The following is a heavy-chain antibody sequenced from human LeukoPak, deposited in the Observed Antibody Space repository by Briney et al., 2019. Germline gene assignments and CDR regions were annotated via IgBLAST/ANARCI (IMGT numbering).Heavy chain of an antibody. D-gene: IGHD1-26*01. J-gene: IGHJ4*02. CDR3: ARVTGWELL. V-gene: IGHV3-23*01. CDR2: ISGSGGST. Sequence: EWVSAISGSGGSTYYADSVKGRFTISRDNSKNTLYLQMNSLRAEDTAVYYCARVTGWELLWGQGTLVTVSS.